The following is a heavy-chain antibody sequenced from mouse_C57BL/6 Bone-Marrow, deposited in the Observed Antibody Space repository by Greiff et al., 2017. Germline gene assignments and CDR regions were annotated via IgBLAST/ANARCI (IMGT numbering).Heavy chain of an antibody. V-gene: IGHV1-74*01. Sequence: QVLLLQSGAELARPGASVKVSCKASGYTFTSYWMHWVKQRPGQGLEWIGRIHPSDSDTNYNPQFKGKATLTVDKSSSTAYMQLSSLTSEDSAVYYCAANWDYFDYWGQGTTLTVSS. D-gene: IGHD4-1*01. CDR3: AANWDYFDY. CDR2: IHPSDSDT. CDR1: GYTFTSYW. J-gene: IGHJ2*01.